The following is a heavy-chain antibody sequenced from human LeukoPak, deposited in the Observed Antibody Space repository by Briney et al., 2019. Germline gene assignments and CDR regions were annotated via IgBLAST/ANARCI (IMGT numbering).Heavy chain of an antibody. J-gene: IGHJ5*02. V-gene: IGHV1-69*01. Sequence: SVKVSCKASGGTFSSYAISWVRQAPGQGLEWMGGIIPIFGTANYAQKFQGRVTITADESTSTAYMELSSLRSEDTAVYYCARVSVMLSWLPKGYWFDPWGQGTLVTVSS. CDR1: GGTFSSYA. CDR2: IIPIFGTA. CDR3: ARVSVMLSWLPKGYWFDP. D-gene: IGHD6-13*01.